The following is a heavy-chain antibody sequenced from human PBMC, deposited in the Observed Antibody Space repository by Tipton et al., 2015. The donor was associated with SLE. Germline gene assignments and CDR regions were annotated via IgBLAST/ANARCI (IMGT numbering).Heavy chain of an antibody. CDR2: MYHSGST. Sequence: TLSLTCAVSGYSISSGYYWGWIRQPPGKGLEWIGNMYHSGSTHYKPSLKSRVTISVDTSKKQFSLKLSSVTAADTAVYYCARDGPIAVAAPGGMDVWGQGTTVTVSS. D-gene: IGHD6-19*01. V-gene: IGHV4-38-2*02. CDR3: ARDGPIAVAAPGGMDV. J-gene: IGHJ6*01. CDR1: GYSISSGYY.